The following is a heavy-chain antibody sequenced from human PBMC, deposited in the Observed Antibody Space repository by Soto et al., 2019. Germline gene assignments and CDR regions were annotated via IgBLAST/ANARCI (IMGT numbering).Heavy chain of an antibody. D-gene: IGHD3-22*01. Sequence: SGPTLVNPTQTLTLTCTFSGFSLTTSGVGVGWIRQPPGKALECLALIYWDDDKRYSPSLRSRLSVTKDTSKNQVVLTMTNMDPVDTGTYYCAHRLCDSSCYWDVGFFDYWG. V-gene: IGHV2-5*02. CDR3: AHRLCDSSCYWDVGFFDY. CDR1: GFSLTTSGVG. CDR2: IYWDDDK. J-gene: IGHJ4*03.